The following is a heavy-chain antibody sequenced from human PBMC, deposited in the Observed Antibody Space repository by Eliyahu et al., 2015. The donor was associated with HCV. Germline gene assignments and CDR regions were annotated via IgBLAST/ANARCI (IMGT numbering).Heavy chain of an antibody. CDR1: GGSITTSY. D-gene: IGHD6-19*01. V-gene: IGHV4-59*01. CDR3: ASGGGGIAVTGTGGWFDP. Sequence: QVQLQESGPGLVKPSETLSLTCTVSGGSITTSYWXXIRQPPGKXLEWSGYIHXSGSTKYNPSLKSRVTISVDTSKNQFSLNLTSVTAADTAMYYCASGGGGIAVTGTGGWFDPWGQGTLVTVSS. CDR2: IHXSGST. J-gene: IGHJ5*02.